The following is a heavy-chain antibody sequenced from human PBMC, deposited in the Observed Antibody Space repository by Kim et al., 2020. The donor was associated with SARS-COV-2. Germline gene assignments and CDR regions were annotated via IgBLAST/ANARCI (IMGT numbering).Heavy chain of an antibody. CDR1: GGSISRSSYY. Sequence: SETLSLTCTVSGGSISRSSYYWGWIRQPPGKGLEWIGSIYYSGSTFYNSSLKSRVTLSVDTSQNQFSLKLSSVTAADTAIYYCATHGDYGNYDWFDSWGQGTLVTVPS. CDR3: ATHGDYGNYDWFDS. D-gene: IGHD4-17*01. V-gene: IGHV4-39*01. CDR2: IYYSGST. J-gene: IGHJ5*01.